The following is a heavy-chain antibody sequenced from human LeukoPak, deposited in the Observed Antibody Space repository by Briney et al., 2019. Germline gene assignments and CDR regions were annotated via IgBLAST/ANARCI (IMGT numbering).Heavy chain of an antibody. D-gene: IGHD1-14*01. Sequence: GGSLRLSCTASGLTFSTSGFNWVRQAPGNGLEWDASIGPTGSDRYHADSIKGRFTISRDNANNFLYLQMNSLRAEDTAVYYCATETNGRHYDYWGQGTLLTVSS. CDR3: ATETNGRHYDY. J-gene: IGHJ4*02. V-gene: IGHV3-21*06. CDR2: IGPTGSDR. CDR1: GLTFSTSG.